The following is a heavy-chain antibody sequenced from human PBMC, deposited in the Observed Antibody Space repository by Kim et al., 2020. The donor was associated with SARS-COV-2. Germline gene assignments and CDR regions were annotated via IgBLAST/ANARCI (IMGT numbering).Heavy chain of an antibody. Sequence: VKGRFTIARDNAKNSLYLQKSSLRAEDTALYYCAMRTGSYYYDSSGYFDYWGQGTLVTVSS. D-gene: IGHD3-22*01. CDR3: AMRTGSYYYDSSGYFDY. V-gene: IGHV3-9*01. J-gene: IGHJ4*02.